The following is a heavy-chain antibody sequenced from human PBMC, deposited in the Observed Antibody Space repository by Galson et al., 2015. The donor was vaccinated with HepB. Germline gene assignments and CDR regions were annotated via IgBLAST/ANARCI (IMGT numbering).Heavy chain of an antibody. CDR2: ISYDGSNK. J-gene: IGHJ6*02. V-gene: IGHV3-30-3*01. Sequence: SLRLSCAASGFTFSSYAMHWVRQAPGKGLEWVAVISYDGSNKYYADSVKGRFTISRDNSKNTLYLQMNSLRAEDTAVYYCARGYYDILTGWVYYYGMDVWGQGTTVTVSS. CDR3: ARGYYDILTGWVYYYGMDV. D-gene: IGHD3-9*01. CDR1: GFTFSSYA.